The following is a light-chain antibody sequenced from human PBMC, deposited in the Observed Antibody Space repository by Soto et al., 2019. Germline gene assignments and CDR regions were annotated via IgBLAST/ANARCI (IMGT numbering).Light chain of an antibody. CDR3: QSRSSWPPVLT. V-gene: IGKV3-11*01. Sequence: ENVLTQSPVTLSLSPGERATLSCRASQSVTSYLAWYQQKPGQAPRLLIYDASNMAAGIPARFSGSGSGTDFTLTISSLDPEDFAVYYCQSRSSWPPVLTFGGGTKVEIK. J-gene: IGKJ4*01. CDR1: QSVTSY. CDR2: DAS.